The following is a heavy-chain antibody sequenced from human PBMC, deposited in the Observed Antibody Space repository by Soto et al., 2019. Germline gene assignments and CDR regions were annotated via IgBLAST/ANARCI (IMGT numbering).Heavy chain of an antibody. CDR3: ATPAHDYNNYYYYYGMDA. J-gene: IGHJ6*02. CDR2: ISYDGSNK. CDR1: GFGFSSYG. D-gene: IGHD4-4*01. Sequence: GGSLRLSCAASGFGFSSYGMHWVRQAPGKGLEWVAVISYDGSNKYYADSAKGRFTISRDNSKNKLYLQMSSLRAEDTAVYYCATPAHDYNNYYYYYGMDAWGQGTTVTVSS. V-gene: IGHV3-30*03.